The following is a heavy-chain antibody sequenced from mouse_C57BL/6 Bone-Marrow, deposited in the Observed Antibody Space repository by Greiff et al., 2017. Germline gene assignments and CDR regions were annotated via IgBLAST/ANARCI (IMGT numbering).Heavy chain of an antibody. CDR1: GYTFTDYE. CDR2: IDPETGGT. D-gene: IGHD2-2*01. J-gene: IGHJ1*03. CDR3: TSGGYPGWYFGV. V-gene: IGHV1-15*01. Sequence: QVQLKQSGAELVRPGASVTLSCKASGYTFTDYEMHWVKQTPVHGLEWIGAIDPETGGTAYNQKFKGKAILTADKSSSTAYMELRSLTSEDSAVYYCTSGGYPGWYFGVWGTGTTVTVSS.